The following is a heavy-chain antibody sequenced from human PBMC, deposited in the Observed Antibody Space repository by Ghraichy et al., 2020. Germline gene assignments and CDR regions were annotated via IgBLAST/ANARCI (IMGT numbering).Heavy chain of an antibody. V-gene: IGHV3-23*01. J-gene: IGHJ4*02. CDR1: GFTFSTYA. CDR3: GKERGIAAAATVH. Sequence: GGSLRLSCAASGFTFSTYAMNWVRQAPGKGLEWVSTIAGSGGSTNYADSVKGRFTISRDNSKNTLYLQMNSLRAEDTAVYYCGKERGIAAAATVHWGQGTLVTVSS. CDR2: IAGSGGST. D-gene: IGHD6-13*01.